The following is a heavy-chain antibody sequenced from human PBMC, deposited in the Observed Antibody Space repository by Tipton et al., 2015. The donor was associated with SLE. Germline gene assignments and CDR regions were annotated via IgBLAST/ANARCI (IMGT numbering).Heavy chain of an antibody. CDR2: ISGSGGST. D-gene: IGHD3-22*01. V-gene: IGHV3-23*01. Sequence: SLRLSCAASGFTFRSYAMSWVRQAPGKGLEWVSVISGSGGSTNYADSVKGRFTISRDNSKNTLYLQMNSLRAEDTAVYYCARDSSGYYSFDYWGQGTLVTVSS. CDR1: GFTFRSYA. J-gene: IGHJ4*02. CDR3: ARDSSGYYSFDY.